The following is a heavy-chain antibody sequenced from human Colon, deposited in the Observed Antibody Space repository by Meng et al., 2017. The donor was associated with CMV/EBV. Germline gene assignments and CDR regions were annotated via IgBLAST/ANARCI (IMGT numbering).Heavy chain of an antibody. V-gene: IGHV4-39*07. Sequence: QLKLPESGPGLVNPSETLSLTCTVPGDSISSSTYYWGWIRQPPGKGLEWIGNIYYSGSTYYNPSLKSRLTISIDTSKNQFSLKVNSVTAADTAVYYCARVHEGYFDFWGHGPLVTVYS. CDR3: ARVHEGYFDF. CDR1: GDSISSSTYY. CDR2: IYYSGST. J-gene: IGHJ4*01.